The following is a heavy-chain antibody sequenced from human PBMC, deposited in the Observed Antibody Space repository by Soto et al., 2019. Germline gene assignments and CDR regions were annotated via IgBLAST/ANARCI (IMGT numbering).Heavy chain of an antibody. J-gene: IGHJ5*02. D-gene: IGHD6-13*01. CDR3: ARDSSLQTIAAAGPEDNWFDP. Sequence: GASVKVSCKASGYTFTGYYMHWVRQAPGQGLEWMGWINPNSGGTNYAQKFQGRVTMTRDTSISTAYMELSRLRSDDTAVYYCARDSSLQTIAAAGPEDNWFDPWGQGTLVTVSS. CDR2: INPNSGGT. V-gene: IGHV1-2*02. CDR1: GYTFTGYY.